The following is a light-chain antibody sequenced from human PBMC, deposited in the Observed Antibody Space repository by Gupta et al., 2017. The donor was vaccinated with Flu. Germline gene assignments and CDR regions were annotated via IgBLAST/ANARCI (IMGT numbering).Light chain of an antibody. J-gene: IGKJ1*01. CDR2: KAS. CDR1: QSITTW. V-gene: IGKV1-5*03. CDR3: QQDNSYSPT. Sequence: DIQMTQSPYTLSAPVGDRVTITCRASQSITTWLAWYQQKPGNVPKLLIYKASSLESGVPSRFSGSGSGTEFTLTISSLQPNDFATYYCQQDNSYSPTFGQWTKVEIK.